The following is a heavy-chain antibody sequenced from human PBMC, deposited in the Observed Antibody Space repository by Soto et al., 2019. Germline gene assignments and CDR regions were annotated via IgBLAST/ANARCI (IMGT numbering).Heavy chain of an antibody. CDR1: GYSFTDYY. V-gene: IGHV1-2*02. Sequence: QVQLVQSGAEVKRPGASVKVSCKASGYSFTDYYIQWVRQAPGQGLEWMGGITPSGGGTVYAQKFQGRVTLTRDTSITTAYLELSSLTSDDTAVYYCSRSFGDYRNWFDPWGQGTLVTVSS. CDR2: ITPSGGGT. J-gene: IGHJ5*02. D-gene: IGHD4-17*01. CDR3: SRSFGDYRNWFDP.